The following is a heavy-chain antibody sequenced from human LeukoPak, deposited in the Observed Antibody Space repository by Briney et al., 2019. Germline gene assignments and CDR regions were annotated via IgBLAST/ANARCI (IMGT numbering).Heavy chain of an antibody. CDR2: IYYSGST. Sequence: SETLSLTCTVSGGSISSSSYYWGWIRQPPGKGLEWIGSIYYSGSTYYNPSLKSRVTISVDTSKNQFSLKLSSVTAADTAVYYCARVLGYFDWSNYFDYWGQGTLVTVSS. CDR1: GGSISSSSYY. D-gene: IGHD3-9*01. CDR3: ARVLGYFDWSNYFDY. J-gene: IGHJ4*02. V-gene: IGHV4-39*07.